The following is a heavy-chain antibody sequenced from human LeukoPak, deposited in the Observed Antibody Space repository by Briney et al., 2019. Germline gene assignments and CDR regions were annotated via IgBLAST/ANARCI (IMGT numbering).Heavy chain of an antibody. CDR3: ARGPITTRSHFDY. CDR1: GASISSYY. V-gene: IGHV4-59*01. Sequence: NPSETLSLTCTVSGASISSYYWSWIRQPPGKGLEWIGDIYYSGSIKYNPSLKSRVTMSVDTSKNQFSLKLSSVTAADTAVYYCARGPITTRSHFDYWGQGTLVTVSS. CDR2: IYYSGSI. J-gene: IGHJ4*02. D-gene: IGHD3-22*01.